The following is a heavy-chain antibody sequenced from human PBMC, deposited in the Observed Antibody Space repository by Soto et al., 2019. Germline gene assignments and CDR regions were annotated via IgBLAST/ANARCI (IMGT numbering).Heavy chain of an antibody. V-gene: IGHV4-31*03. CDR3: ASDWHDILTGGDNWFDP. J-gene: IGHJ5*02. CDR2: IYYSGST. CDR1: GGSISSGGYY. D-gene: IGHD3-9*01. Sequence: QVQLHESGPGLVKPSQTLSLTCTVSGGSISSGGYYWSWIRQHPGKGLEWLGYIYYSGSTYYHPHLKSRVNISVDTAKNQFSLKLSSVTAADTAVYYCASDWHDILTGGDNWFDPWGKGTLVTVSS.